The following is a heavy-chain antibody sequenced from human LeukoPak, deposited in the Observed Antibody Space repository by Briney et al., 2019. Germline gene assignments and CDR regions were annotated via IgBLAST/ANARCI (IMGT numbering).Heavy chain of an antibody. D-gene: IGHD2-21*02. CDR2: ISYDGSNK. V-gene: IGHV3-30*03. CDR1: GFTFSSYG. J-gene: IGHJ4*02. Sequence: GGSLRLSCAASGFTFSSYGMHWVRQAPGKGLEWVAVISYDGSNKYYADSVKGRFTISRDNSKHTLYLQMNSLRAEDTAVYYFARDHPAEGDGAFDYWGQGTLVTVSS. CDR3: ARDHPAEGDGAFDY.